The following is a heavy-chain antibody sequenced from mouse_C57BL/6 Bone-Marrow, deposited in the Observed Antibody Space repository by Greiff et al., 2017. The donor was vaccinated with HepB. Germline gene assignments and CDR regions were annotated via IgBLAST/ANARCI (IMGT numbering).Heavy chain of an antibody. J-gene: IGHJ4*01. D-gene: IGHD1-1*01. CDR2: NYPGDGDT. Sequence: VQLQQSGPELVKPGASVKISCKASGYAFSSYWMNWVKQRPGKGLEWIGRNYPGDGDTNYNGKFKGKATLTADKSSSTAYMQLSSLTSEDSAVYFCARRATVVPYAMDYWGQGTSVTVSS. CDR1: GYAFSSYW. CDR3: ARRATVVPYAMDY. V-gene: IGHV1-82*01.